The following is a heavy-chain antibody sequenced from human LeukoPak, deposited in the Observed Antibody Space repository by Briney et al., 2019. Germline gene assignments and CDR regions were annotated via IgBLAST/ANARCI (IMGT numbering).Heavy chain of an antibody. CDR2: TYYRPSLSY. J-gene: IGHJ4*02. CDR3: ASEAYYYDQTVCNPRYLDS. Sequence: PSQTLSLTCAISGGSVFSSNSDWNWPRQSPSRGLEWMGSTYYRPSLSYADVVSVKSRISISPDTSRNQIPLHLTSVTPAHTAVKTRASEAYYYDQTVCNPRYLDSWGQGALVSVSS. V-gene: IGHV6-1*01. D-gene: IGHD3-22*01. CDR1: GGSVFSSNSD.